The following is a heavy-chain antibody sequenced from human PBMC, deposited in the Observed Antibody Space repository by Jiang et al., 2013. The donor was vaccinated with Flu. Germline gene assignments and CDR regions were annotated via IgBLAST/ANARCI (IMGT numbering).Heavy chain of an antibody. D-gene: IGHD5-18*01. V-gene: IGHV3-74*03. J-gene: IGHJ4*02. CDR1: GFTFRSFW. CDR3: AQRDGYTTPRDY. CDR2: IGSDGTA. Sequence: QLVESGGGLVQPGGSLRLSCAASGFTFRSFWMYWVRQVPGKGLVWVSRIGSDGTAAYADSVKGRFTISRDNAKNTVYLQMHSLTVEDTAIYYCAQRDGYTTPRDYWGRGTLVTVSS.